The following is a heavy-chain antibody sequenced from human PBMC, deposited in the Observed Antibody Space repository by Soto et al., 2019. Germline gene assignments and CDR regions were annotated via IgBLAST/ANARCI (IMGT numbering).Heavy chain of an antibody. J-gene: IGHJ4*02. CDR1: GASVNSNY. Sequence: QAQLHESGPGLVKPSETLSLSCTVSGASVNSNYWSWIRQSPGKGLEWIGYIDHRGTTNYNPSLKSRVTISSDTPKIQFSLRLSSVTAVDTAVYYCATGGGWLPDTWGQGTLVTVSS. V-gene: IGHV4-59*02. D-gene: IGHD5-12*01. CDR3: ATGGGWLPDT. CDR2: IDHRGTT.